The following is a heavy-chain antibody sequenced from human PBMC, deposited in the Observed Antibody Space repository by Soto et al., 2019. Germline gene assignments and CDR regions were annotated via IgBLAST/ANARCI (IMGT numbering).Heavy chain of an antibody. J-gene: IGHJ6*02. CDR2: ISYDGSNK. Sequence: GGSLRLSCAASGFTFSSYGMHWVRQAPGKGLEWVAVISYDGSNKYYADSVKGRFTISRDNSKNTLYLQMNSLRAEDTAVYYCAKVGSSSWYATYYYYGMDVWGQGTTVTVSS. CDR1: GFTFSSYG. V-gene: IGHV3-30*18. D-gene: IGHD6-13*01. CDR3: AKVGSSSWYATYYYYGMDV.